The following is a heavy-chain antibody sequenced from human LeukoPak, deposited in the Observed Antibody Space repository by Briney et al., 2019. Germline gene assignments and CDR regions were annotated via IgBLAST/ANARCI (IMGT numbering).Heavy chain of an antibody. CDR2: ISGSGGST. V-gene: IGHV3-23*01. Sequence: GGSLRLSCAASGYTFSSYAMSWVRQAPGKGLEWVSAISGSGGSTYYADSVKGRFTISRDNSKNTLYLQMNSLRAEDTAVYYCAKDQELRITMIVVVVGAFDIWGQGTMVTVSS. J-gene: IGHJ3*02. CDR1: GYTFSSYA. CDR3: AKDQELRITMIVVVVGAFDI. D-gene: IGHD3-22*01.